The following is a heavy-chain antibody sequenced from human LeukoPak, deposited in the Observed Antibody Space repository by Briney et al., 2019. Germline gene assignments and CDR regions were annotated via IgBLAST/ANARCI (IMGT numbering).Heavy chain of an antibody. CDR2: MNPNSGYT. D-gene: IGHD5-24*01. CDR3: ARVDGSVDY. J-gene: IGHJ4*02. V-gene: IGHV1-8*03. CDR1: GYTFTRYD. Sequence: ASVKVSCKTSGYTFTRYDINWVRQATGQGLEWMGWMNPNSGYTGYAQKFQGRVTITRDTSKSTVYMELSSLRSEDTAVYYCARVDGSVDYWGQGTLVTVPS.